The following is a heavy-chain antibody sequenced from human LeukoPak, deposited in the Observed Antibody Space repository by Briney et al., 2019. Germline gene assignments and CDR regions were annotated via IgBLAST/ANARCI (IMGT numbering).Heavy chain of an antibody. D-gene: IGHD5-12*01. CDR1: GYTFTGYY. J-gene: IGHJ4*02. CDR3: ARAPTPYSGYELGFGY. CDR2: INPNSGAT. Sequence: VASVKVSCKASGYTFTGYYMHWVRQAPGQGLEWMGWINPNSGATNYAQKFQGRVTMTRDTSINTADMELSRLTSDDTAVYYCARAPTPYSGYELGFGYWGQGTLVTVSS. V-gene: IGHV1-2*02.